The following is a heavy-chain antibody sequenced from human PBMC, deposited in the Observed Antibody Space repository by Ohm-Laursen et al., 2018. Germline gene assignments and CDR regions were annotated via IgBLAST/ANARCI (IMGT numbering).Heavy chain of an antibody. J-gene: IGHJ4*02. D-gene: IGHD2-21*02. CDR3: AKSQCGGDCYPNFDY. Sequence: SLRLSCAASGFTFSDYYMTWIRQAPGKGLEWVSYISSSGSTTYYADSVKGRFTISRDNAKNSLYLQMNSLRAEDTALYYCAKSQCGGDCYPNFDYWGQGTLVTVSS. V-gene: IGHV3-11*01. CDR2: ISSSGSTT. CDR1: GFTFSDYY.